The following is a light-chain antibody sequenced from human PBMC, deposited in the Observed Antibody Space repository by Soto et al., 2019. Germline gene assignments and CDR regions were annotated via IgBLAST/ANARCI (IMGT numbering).Light chain of an antibody. J-gene: IGKJ1*01. CDR3: QQYEDWPRT. CDR1: QSVSIN. Sequence: EVVMTQSPATLSVSPGERATLSCRASQSVSINLAWFQQKSGQAPRLLIHGASTRATGIPARFSGSGSGTEFTLTSSSLQSEDFAVYHWQQYEDWPRTFGQGTKVEIK. V-gene: IGKV3-15*01. CDR2: GAS.